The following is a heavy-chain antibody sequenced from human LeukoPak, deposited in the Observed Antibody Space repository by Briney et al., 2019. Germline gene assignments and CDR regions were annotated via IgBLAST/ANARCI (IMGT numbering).Heavy chain of an antibody. J-gene: IGHJ4*02. CDR2: INPNSGGT. CDR3: ARDNYGDLYYFDY. CDR1: GYTFTGYY. D-gene: IGHD4-17*01. Sequence: GASVKVSCKASGYTFTGYYMHWVRQAPGQGLEWMGWINPNSGGTNYAQKFQGRVTMTRDTSISTAYMELSRLRSDDTAAYYCARDNYGDLYYFDYWGQGTLVTVSS. V-gene: IGHV1-2*02.